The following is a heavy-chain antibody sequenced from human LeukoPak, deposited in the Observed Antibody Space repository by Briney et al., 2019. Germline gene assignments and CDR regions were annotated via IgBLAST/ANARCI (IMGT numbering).Heavy chain of an antibody. CDR1: GYTFTSYA. CDR2: INAGNGNT. Sequence: ASVKVACKASGYTFTSYAMHWVRQAPGQRLEWMGWINAGNGNTKYSQKFQGRVTITRDTSASTAYMELSSLRSEDTAVYYCARVLVVVAATHAFDIWGQGTMATVSS. D-gene: IGHD2-15*01. CDR3: ARVLVVVAATHAFDI. J-gene: IGHJ3*02. V-gene: IGHV1-3*01.